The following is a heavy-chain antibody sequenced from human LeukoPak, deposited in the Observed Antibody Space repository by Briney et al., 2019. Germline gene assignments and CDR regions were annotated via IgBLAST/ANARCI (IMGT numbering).Heavy chain of an antibody. J-gene: IGHJ4*02. CDR3: ASSPTGDSPGY. V-gene: IGHV1-69*01. D-gene: IGHD2-21*02. CDR1: GGTFSTFA. Sequence: SVKVSCKASGGTFSTFALSWVRQAPGRGLDWMGGIIPILRTANYAQKFQGRVTITADESTSTAYMELSSLRSEDTALYYCASSPTGDSPGYWGQGTLVTVSS. CDR2: IIPILRTA.